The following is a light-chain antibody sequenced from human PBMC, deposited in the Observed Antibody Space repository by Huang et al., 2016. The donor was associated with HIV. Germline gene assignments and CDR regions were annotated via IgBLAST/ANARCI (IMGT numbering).Light chain of an antibody. Sequence: EIVLTQSPGTLSLSPGERATLSCRANQTVSSRSFAWYHQRPGQAPRLLISGASSRATGIPARFSGSGSGTDFALTISGLEPEDFVMYYCQQYGRAPPTFGRGTKLDIK. J-gene: IGKJ2*01. CDR2: GAS. V-gene: IGKV3-20*01. CDR3: QQYGRAPPT. CDR1: QTVSSRS.